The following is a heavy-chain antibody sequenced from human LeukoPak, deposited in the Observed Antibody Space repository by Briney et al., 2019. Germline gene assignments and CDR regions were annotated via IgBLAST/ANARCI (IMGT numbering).Heavy chain of an antibody. CDR1: GFTFSSYS. V-gene: IGHV3-21*01. Sequence: GGSLRLSCAASGFTFSSYSTNWVRQAPGKGLEWVSSISSSSSYIYYADSVKGRFTISRDNAKNSLYLQMNSLRAEDTAVYYCARDQEGDYLFDYWGQGTLVTVSS. J-gene: IGHJ4*02. CDR3: ARDQEGDYLFDY. D-gene: IGHD4-17*01. CDR2: ISSSSSYI.